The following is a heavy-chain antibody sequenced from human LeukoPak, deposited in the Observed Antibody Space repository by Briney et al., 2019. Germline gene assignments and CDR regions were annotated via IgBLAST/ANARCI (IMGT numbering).Heavy chain of an antibody. CDR2: ISGSGGST. Sequence: GGSLRLSCAASGFTFSSYAMSWVRQAPGKGLEWVSAISGSGGSTYYADSVKGRFTISRDNSKNTLYLQMNSLRAEDTAVYYCANGDYGGAAAGTIDYWGQGTLVTVSS. D-gene: IGHD6-13*01. CDR3: ANGDYGGAAAGTIDY. V-gene: IGHV3-23*01. J-gene: IGHJ4*02. CDR1: GFTFSSYA.